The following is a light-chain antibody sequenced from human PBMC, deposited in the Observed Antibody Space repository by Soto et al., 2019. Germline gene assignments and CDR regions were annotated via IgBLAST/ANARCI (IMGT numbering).Light chain of an antibody. Sequence: PGERATVSCRASQSVSNNYLAWYQQKPGQAPRLLIYAASNRAGGIPDRFGGSGSGADFTLTVSRLETEDFAVYYCQQYGTAPWTFGQGTKVEI. CDR3: QQYGTAPWT. CDR2: AAS. J-gene: IGKJ1*01. V-gene: IGKV3-20*01. CDR1: QSVSNNY.